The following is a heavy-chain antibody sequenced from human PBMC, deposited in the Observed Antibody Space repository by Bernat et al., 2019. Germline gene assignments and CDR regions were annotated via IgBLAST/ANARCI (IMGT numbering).Heavy chain of an antibody. J-gene: IGHJ4*02. V-gene: IGHV3-48*03. CDR1: GFTFSSYE. CDR3: ARGGNIYYFDY. CDR2: ISSSGSTI. Sequence: EVQLVESGGGLVQPGGSLRLSFAASGFTFSSYEMNWVRQAPGKGLEWVSYISSSGSTIYYADSVKGRFTISRDNAKNSLYLQMNSLRAEDTAVYYCARGGNIYYFDYWGQGTLVTVSS. D-gene: IGHD3-10*01.